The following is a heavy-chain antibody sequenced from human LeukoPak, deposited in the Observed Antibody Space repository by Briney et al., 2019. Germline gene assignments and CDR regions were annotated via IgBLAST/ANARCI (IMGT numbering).Heavy chain of an antibody. CDR2: MNPNSGNT. CDR3: ARAIRYQLLSDY. Sequence: GASVKVSCKTSGYTFSTYDINWVRQAAEQGLEWMGWMNPNSGNTGFAQKFQGRATITRDTSITKAYLELSSLRCEDTAVYYCARAIRYQLLSDYWGQGTLVTVSS. J-gene: IGHJ4*02. D-gene: IGHD2-2*01. CDR1: GYTFSTYD. V-gene: IGHV1-8*03.